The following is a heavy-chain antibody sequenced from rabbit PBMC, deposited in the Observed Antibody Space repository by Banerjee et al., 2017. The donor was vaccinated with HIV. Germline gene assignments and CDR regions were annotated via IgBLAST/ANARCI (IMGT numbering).Heavy chain of an antibody. CDR2: IYNGDGST. V-gene: IGHV1S43*01. D-gene: IGHD6-1*01. CDR3: ARDRLHSYGYAGDAAARFYFKL. J-gene: IGHJ4*01. Sequence: QEQLEESGGGLVKPEGSLTLTCKASGFDLSSYYYMCWVRQAPGKGLELIACIYNGDGSTYYASWVNGRFTISRSTSLNTVDLKMTSLTAADTATYFCARDRLHSYGYAGDAAARFYFKLWGPGTLVTVS. CDR1: GFDLSSYYY.